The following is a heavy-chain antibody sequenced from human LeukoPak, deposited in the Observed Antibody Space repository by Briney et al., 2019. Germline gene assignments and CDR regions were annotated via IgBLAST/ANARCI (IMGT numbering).Heavy chain of an antibody. CDR1: GGSFSGYY. D-gene: IGHD3-10*01. CDR2: INHSGST. J-gene: IGHJ4*02. CDR3: ARGRGLYYYGSGSYDY. Sequence: SETLSLTCAVYGGSFSGYYWSWIRQPPGKGLEWIGEINHSGSTNYKPSLKSRVTISVDTSKNQFSLKLSSVTAADTAVYYCARGRGLYYYGSGSYDYWGQGTLVTVSS. V-gene: IGHV4-34*01.